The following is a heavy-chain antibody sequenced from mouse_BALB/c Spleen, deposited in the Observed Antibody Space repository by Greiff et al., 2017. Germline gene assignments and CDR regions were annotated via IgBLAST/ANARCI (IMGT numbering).Heavy chain of an antibody. CDR1: GFTFSSYA. D-gene: IGHD2-14*01. Sequence: EVKVEESGGGLVKPGGSLKLSCAASGFTFSSYAMSWVRQTPEKRLEWVASISSGGSTYYPDSVKGRFTISRDNARNILYLQMSSLRSEDTAMYYCARGGAYYRYDEGYYAMDYWGQGTSVTVSS. CDR3: ARGGAYYRYDEGYYAMDY. V-gene: IGHV5-6-5*01. CDR2: ISSGGST. J-gene: IGHJ4*01.